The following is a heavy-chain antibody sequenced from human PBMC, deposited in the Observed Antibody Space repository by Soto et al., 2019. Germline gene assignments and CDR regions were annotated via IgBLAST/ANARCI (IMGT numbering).Heavy chain of an antibody. D-gene: IGHD4-17*01. CDR3: ARDSTHDYGDYGPAY. Sequence: SETLSLTCAVSGGSISSGGYSWSWIRQPPGKGLEWIGHIYYNGTTYYNPTLKSRVSISVDTSKNQFSLKLSSVTAADTAVYYCARDSTHDYGDYGPAYWGQGTLVTVSS. V-gene: IGHV4-31*11. CDR2: IYYNGTT. CDR1: GGSISSGGYS. J-gene: IGHJ4*02.